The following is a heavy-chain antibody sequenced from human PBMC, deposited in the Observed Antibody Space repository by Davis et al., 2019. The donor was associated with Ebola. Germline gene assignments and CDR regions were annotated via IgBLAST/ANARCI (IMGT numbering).Heavy chain of an antibody. J-gene: IGHJ6*02. CDR2: ISSSGNYI. Sequence: GESLKISCAASGFIFSDFYMIWIRRAPGKGLEWVSSISSSGNYIDYADSVKGRFTISRDNAKNSLYLQMNSLRAEDTAVYYCARGGRKYALWSVHYSRKNENYGMDVWGQGTTVTVSS. CDR1: GFIFSDFY. V-gene: IGHV3-11*06. CDR3: ARGGRKYALWSVHYSRKNENYGMDV. D-gene: IGHD3-3*01.